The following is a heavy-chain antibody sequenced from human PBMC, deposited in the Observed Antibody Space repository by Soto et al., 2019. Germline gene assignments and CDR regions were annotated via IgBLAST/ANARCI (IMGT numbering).Heavy chain of an antibody. CDR1: GGSISSYY. V-gene: IGHV4-59*01. CDR2: IFYSGST. D-gene: IGHD3-10*02. J-gene: IGHJ5*01. Sequence: PSETLSLTCTVSGGSISSYYWSWIRQPPGKGLEWIGFIFYSGSTSYNPSLKSRVTISLDTSEYQFSLKLNSVTAADTAVYYCASMIGDPVLSFDSWGQGTLVTVS. CDR3: ASMIGDPVLSFDS.